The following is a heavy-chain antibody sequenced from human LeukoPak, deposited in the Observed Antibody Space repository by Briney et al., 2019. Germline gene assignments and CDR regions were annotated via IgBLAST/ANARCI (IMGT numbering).Heavy chain of an antibody. CDR1: GYSFTSYG. D-gene: IGHD1-26*01. V-gene: IGHV1-18*01. J-gene: IGHJ4*02. CDR3: ARDDSGSGSYCPDY. CDR2: INAYNGNT. Sequence: ASVKVSCKASGYSFTSYGISWVRQAPGQGLEWMGWINAYNGNTNYAQKLQGRVTMTTDTSTSTAYMELRSLRSDDTAVYYCARDDSGSGSYCPDYWGQGTLVTVSS.